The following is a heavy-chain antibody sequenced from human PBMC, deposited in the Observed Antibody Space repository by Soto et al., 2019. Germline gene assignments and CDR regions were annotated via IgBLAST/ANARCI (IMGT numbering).Heavy chain of an antibody. CDR1: GGTFNNYA. CDR3: AVAMVREILIFESSGMHV. J-gene: IGHJ6*02. V-gene: IGHV1-69*01. D-gene: IGHD3-10*01. Sequence: QVQLVQSGAEVKKPGSSVKVSCKTSGGTFNNYAISWVRQAPGQGLEWMGGLIPNFDTPNYAQKFQDRLTIIADESTSTVYMELRSLRSDDTGVYYCAVAMVREILIFESSGMHVWGQGTTVTVSS. CDR2: LIPNFDTP.